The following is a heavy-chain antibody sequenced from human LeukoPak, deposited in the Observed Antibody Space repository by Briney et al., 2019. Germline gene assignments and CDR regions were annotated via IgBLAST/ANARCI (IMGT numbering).Heavy chain of an antibody. CDR3: ASTELAENGMDV. Sequence: SVKVFCKASGGTFSSYAISWLRQAPGQGLELMGGIIPIFGTANYAQKFQGRVTITADESTSTAYMELSSLRSEDTAVYYCASTELAENGMDVWGQGTTVTVSS. D-gene: IGHD1-26*01. CDR2: IIPIFGTA. J-gene: IGHJ6*02. CDR1: GGTFSSYA. V-gene: IGHV1-69*01.